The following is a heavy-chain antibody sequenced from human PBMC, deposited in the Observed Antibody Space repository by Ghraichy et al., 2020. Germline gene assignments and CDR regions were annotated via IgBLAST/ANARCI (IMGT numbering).Heavy chain of an antibody. V-gene: IGHV3-23*01. Sequence: GGSLRLSCAASGFTFSSYAMSWVRQAPGKGLEWVSAISGSGGSTYYADSVKGRFTISRDNSKNTLYLQMNSLRAEDTAVYYCAKDSGYCSGGSCYKRGYYFDYWGQGTLVTVSS. CDR2: ISGSGGST. J-gene: IGHJ4*02. D-gene: IGHD2-15*01. CDR3: AKDSGYCSGGSCYKRGYYFDY. CDR1: GFTFSSYA.